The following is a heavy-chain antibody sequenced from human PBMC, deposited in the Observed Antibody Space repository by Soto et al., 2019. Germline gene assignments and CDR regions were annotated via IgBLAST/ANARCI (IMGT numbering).Heavy chain of an antibody. CDR2: ISSSGTTI. J-gene: IGHJ4*02. Sequence: PGGSLRLCCAASGFTFSDYYMSWIRQAPGKGLEWVSYISSSGTTIFYADSLRGRFTISRDNAKKSLYLQMNSLRGEDTAVYYCAREPSNWNYCFDYWGQGTLVTVSS. V-gene: IGHV3-11*01. CDR1: GFTFSDYY. D-gene: IGHD1-7*01. CDR3: AREPSNWNYCFDY.